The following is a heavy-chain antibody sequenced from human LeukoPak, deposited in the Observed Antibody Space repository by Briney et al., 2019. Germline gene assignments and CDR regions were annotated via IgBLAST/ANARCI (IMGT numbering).Heavy chain of an antibody. CDR1: GYTFTSYY. J-gene: IGHJ4*02. Sequence: GASVKVSCKASGYTFTSYYMHWVRQAPGQGLEWMGIINPSGGSTSYAQKFQGRVTMTEDTSTDTAYMELSSLRSEDTAVYYCATLYDAIYYFDYWGQGTLVTVSS. D-gene: IGHD3-3*01. CDR3: ATLYDAIYYFDY. CDR2: INPSGGST. V-gene: IGHV1-46*01.